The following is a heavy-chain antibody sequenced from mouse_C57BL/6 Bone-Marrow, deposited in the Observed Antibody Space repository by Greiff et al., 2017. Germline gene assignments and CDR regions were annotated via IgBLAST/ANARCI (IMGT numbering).Heavy chain of an antibody. CDR3: ARGRATVV. D-gene: IGHD1-1*01. CDR2: ISDGGSYT. J-gene: IGHJ4*01. Sequence: EVQLVESGGGLVKPGGSLKLSCAASGFTFSSYAMSWVRQTPEKRLEWVATISDGGSYTYYPDNVQGRFTISRDNAKNNLYLQMSHLKSEDTAMYYCARGRATVVGGQGTSVTVSS. CDR1: GFTFSSYA. V-gene: IGHV5-4*01.